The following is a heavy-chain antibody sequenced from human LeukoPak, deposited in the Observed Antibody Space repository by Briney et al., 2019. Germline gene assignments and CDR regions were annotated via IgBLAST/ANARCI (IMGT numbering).Heavy chain of an antibody. D-gene: IGHD3-9*01. J-gene: IGHJ3*02. CDR1: GYTFTGYY. CDR3: ARESLGRYFDQIYPRDAFDI. CDR2: INPNSGGT. Sequence: ASVKVSCKASGYTFTGYYMHWVRQAPGQGLEWMGWINPNSGGTNYAQKFQGWVTMTRDTYISTAYMEMSRLRSDDTAVYYCARESLGRYFDQIYPRDAFDIWGQGTMVTVSS. V-gene: IGHV1-2*04.